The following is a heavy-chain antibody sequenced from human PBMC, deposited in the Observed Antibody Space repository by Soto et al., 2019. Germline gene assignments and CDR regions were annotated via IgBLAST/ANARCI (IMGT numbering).Heavy chain of an antibody. J-gene: IGHJ1*01. CDR2: IFWDDDK. V-gene: IGHV2-5*02. Sequence: QITLKESGPTLVKPTQTLTLTCTFSGFSLSAGGVGVGWIRQPPGEALEWLALIFWDDDKRYSPSLQSRLSIAKDTSKSQVVLTMTKVDPVDTATYYCAYRSDYGDYHFQHWGQGTLVTVSS. CDR3: AYRSDYGDYHFQH. D-gene: IGHD4-17*01. CDR1: GFSLSAGGVG.